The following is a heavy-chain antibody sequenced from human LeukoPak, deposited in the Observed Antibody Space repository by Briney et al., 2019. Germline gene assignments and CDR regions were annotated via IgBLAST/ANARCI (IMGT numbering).Heavy chain of an antibody. V-gene: IGHV4-34*01. CDR1: GGSFSGYY. Sequence: SETLSLTCAVYGGSFSGYYWSWIRQPPGKGLEWIGEINHSGSTNYNPSLKSRVTISADTSKNQFSLKLSSVTAADTAVYYCARRYLYDFWSGYPSSPFDYWGQGTLVTVSS. CDR3: ARRYLYDFWSGYPSSPFDY. CDR2: INHSGST. J-gene: IGHJ4*02. D-gene: IGHD3-3*01.